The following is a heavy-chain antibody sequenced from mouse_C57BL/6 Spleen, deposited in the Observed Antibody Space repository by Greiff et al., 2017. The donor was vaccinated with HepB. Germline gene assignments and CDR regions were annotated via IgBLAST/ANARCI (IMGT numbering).Heavy chain of an antibody. CDR1: GYTFTDHT. CDR2: IYPRDGST. Sequence: VKLMESDAELVKPGASVKISCKVSGYTFTDHTIHWMKQRPEQGLEWIGYIYPRDGSTKYNEKFKGKATLTADKSSSTAYMQLNSLTSEDSAVYFCARDDGYSQPEFAYWGQGTLVTVSA. J-gene: IGHJ3*01. D-gene: IGHD2-3*01. CDR3: ARDDGYSQPEFAY. V-gene: IGHV1-78*01.